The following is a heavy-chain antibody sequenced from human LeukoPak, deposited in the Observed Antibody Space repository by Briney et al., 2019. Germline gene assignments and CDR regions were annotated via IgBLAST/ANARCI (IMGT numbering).Heavy chain of an antibody. CDR2: ISTYNGNT. CDR1: GYTFTSYG. J-gene: IGHJ3*02. V-gene: IGHV1-18*01. Sequence: ASVKVSCKASGYTFTSYGISWVRQAPGQGLEWMGWISTYNGNTNYAQKRQGRVTMTTDTSTSTAYMELRSLRSDDTAVYYCARPTVTTWSDAFDIWGQGTMVTVSS. CDR3: ARPTVTTWSDAFDI. D-gene: IGHD4-17*01.